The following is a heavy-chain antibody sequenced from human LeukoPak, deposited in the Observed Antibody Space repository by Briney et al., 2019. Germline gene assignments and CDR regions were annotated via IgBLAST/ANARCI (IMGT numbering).Heavy chain of an antibody. J-gene: IGHJ4*02. Sequence: PSKTLSLTCDVSGYLISTDYYWGWIRTPPGKVLEWIGVVYHTGSAYYNPALKSRVTISVDTSKNQLSLQLTSVTAAGKAVYYCARGGVVVAVYFDFWGQGTLVTVSS. CDR2: VYHTGSA. D-gene: IGHD2-15*01. CDR1: GYLISTDYY. CDR3: ARGGVVVAVYFDF. V-gene: IGHV4-38-2*01.